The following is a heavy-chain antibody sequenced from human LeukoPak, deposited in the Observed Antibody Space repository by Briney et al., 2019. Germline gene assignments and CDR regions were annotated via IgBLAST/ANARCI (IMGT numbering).Heavy chain of an antibody. D-gene: IGHD2-21*01. Sequence: GGSLRLSCAASGFTFNSYSMNWVRQAPGKGLEWVSYISTGSSTIYYADSVKGRFTISRDNAKNSLYLQMNSLRDEDTAVYYCARLPLSYCGGDCYFGWGQGTLVTVSS. CDR2: ISTGSSTI. J-gene: IGHJ4*02. CDR3: ARLPLSYCGGDCYFG. CDR1: GFTFNSYS. V-gene: IGHV3-48*02.